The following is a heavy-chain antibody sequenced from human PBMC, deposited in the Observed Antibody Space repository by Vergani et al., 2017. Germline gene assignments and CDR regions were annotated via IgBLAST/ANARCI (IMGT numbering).Heavy chain of an antibody. V-gene: IGHV3-11*05. CDR1: GFTFSDYY. CDR2: ISSSSSYT. Sequence: QVQLVESGGGLVKPGGSLRLSCAASGFTFSDYYMSWIRQAPGKGLEWVSYISSSSSYTNYADSVKGRFTISRDNAKNSLYRQMNSLRAEDTAVYYCARVLGSGYGGDEYYFDYWGQGTLVTVSS. CDR3: ARVLGSGYGGDEYYFDY. D-gene: IGHD2-21*01. J-gene: IGHJ4*02.